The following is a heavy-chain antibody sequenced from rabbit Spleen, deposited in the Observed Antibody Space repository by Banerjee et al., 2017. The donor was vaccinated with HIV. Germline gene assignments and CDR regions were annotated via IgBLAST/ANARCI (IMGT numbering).Heavy chain of an antibody. CDR1: GFTLSSYW. Sequence: LEESGGGLVQPEGSLKLSCTASGFTLSSYWVCWVRQAPGKGLEWIACIYTGSSGSTYYASWAKGRFTISKTSSTTVDLKMTSLTAADTATYFCGKGGGYYVSDLWGPGTLVTVS. CDR3: GKGGGYYVSDL. J-gene: IGHJ4*01. D-gene: IGHD1-1*01. V-gene: IGHV1S45*01. CDR2: IYTGSSGST.